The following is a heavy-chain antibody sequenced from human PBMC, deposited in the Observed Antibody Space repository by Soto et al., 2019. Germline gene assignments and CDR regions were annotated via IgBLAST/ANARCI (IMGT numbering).Heavy chain of an antibody. Sequence: QVQLVQSGAEVKKPGSSVKVSCKASGGTFSSYASSWVRQAPGQGLEWMGGIIPIFGTANYAQKFQGRVTITADESTSTAYMELSSLRSEDTAVYYCATPPAYCGGDCSPGYWGQGTLVTVSS. CDR3: ATPPAYCGGDCSPGY. J-gene: IGHJ4*02. CDR2: IIPIFGTA. D-gene: IGHD2-21*02. CDR1: GGTFSSYA. V-gene: IGHV1-69*12.